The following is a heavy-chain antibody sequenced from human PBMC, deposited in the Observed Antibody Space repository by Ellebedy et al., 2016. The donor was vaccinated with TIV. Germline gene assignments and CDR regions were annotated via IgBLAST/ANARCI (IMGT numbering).Heavy chain of an antibody. J-gene: IGHJ3*02. CDR1: EFTLTNYW. D-gene: IGHD4-17*01. CDR2: INEDGTKK. CDR3: ATDGSYGDYRSPTHAFEI. V-gene: IGHV3-7*01. Sequence: GESLKISCTASEFTLTNYWMTWVRQAPGKGLEWVANINEDGTKKHYVDSVKGRFTISRANAGNSLYLQMNSLGAEDTAVYYCATDGSYGDYRSPTHAFEIWGQGTMVTVSS.